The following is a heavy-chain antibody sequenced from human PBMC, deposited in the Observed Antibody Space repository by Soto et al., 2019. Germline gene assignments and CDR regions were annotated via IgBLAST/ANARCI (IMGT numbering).Heavy chain of an antibody. Sequence: SETLSLTCTVSADSISRGGYYWNWIRQHPGKRLARIGYIYYSGSTYYNPTLKSRVTISVATSKNQFSLKLSSVIAADTAVYYCARESSVITFGGVTRSFDYWGQGTLVTVSS. CDR1: ADSISRGGYY. J-gene: IGHJ4*02. V-gene: IGHV4-31*03. CDR3: ARESSVITFGGVTRSFDY. CDR2: IYYSGST. D-gene: IGHD3-16*01.